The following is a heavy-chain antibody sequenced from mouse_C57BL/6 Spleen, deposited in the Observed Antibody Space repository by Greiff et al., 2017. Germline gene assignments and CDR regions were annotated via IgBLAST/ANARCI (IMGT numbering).Heavy chain of an antibody. CDR3: TREAEDYFDY. Sequence: EVKVEESGGGLVKPGGSLKLSCAASGFTFSDYGMHWVRQAPEKGLEWVAYISSGSSTIYYADTVKGRFTISRDNAKNTLFLHMTSLRSEDTAMYYCTREAEDYFDYWGQGTTLTVSS. CDR2: ISSGSSTI. J-gene: IGHJ2*01. CDR1: GFTFSDYG. V-gene: IGHV5-17*01.